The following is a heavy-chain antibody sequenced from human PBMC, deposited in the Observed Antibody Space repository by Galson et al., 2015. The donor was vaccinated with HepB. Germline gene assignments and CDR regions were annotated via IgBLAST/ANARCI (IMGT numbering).Heavy chain of an antibody. D-gene: IGHD2-15*01. V-gene: IGHV3-7*03. CDR2: IKQDGSEK. Sequence: SLRLSCAASGFTFSSYWMSWVRQAPGKGLEWVANIKQDGSEKYYVDSVKGRFTISRDNAENSLYLQMNSLRAEDTAVYYCARDKAERLLQSLVLDYWGQGTLVTVSS. J-gene: IGHJ4*02. CDR3: ARDKAERLLQSLVLDY. CDR1: GFTFSSYW.